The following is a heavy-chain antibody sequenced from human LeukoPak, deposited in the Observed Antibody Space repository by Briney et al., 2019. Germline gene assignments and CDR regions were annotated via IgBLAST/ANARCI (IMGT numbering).Heavy chain of an antibody. CDR2: ISSSMSYI. J-gene: IGHJ6*02. D-gene: IGHD6-19*01. Sequence: GGSLRLSCAASGFTFSSYSMNWVRQAPGKGLEWVSSISSSMSYIYYADSVKGRFTISRDNAKNSLYLQMNGLRAEDTAVYYCAREQWLVRYYYYGMDVWGQGTTVTVTS. CDR1: GFTFSSYS. CDR3: AREQWLVRYYYYGMDV. V-gene: IGHV3-21*01.